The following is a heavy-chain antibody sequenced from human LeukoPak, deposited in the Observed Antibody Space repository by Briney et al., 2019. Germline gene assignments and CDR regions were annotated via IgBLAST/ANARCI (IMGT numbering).Heavy chain of an antibody. CDR1: GGTFSSYA. CDR3: ARDSRLIPSTLYYYGMDV. Sequence: ASVKVSCKASGGTFSSYAISWVRQAPGQGLEWMGGIIPILGTANYAQKFQGRVTITADESTSTAYMELSSLRSEDTAVYYCARDSRLIPSTLYYYGMDVWGQGTTVTVSS. V-gene: IGHV1-69*13. D-gene: IGHD2-2*01. J-gene: IGHJ6*02. CDR2: IIPILGTA.